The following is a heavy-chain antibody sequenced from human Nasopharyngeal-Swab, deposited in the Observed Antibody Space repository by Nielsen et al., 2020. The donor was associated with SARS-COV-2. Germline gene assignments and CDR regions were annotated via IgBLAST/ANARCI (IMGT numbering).Heavy chain of an antibody. CDR3: AREATVIDYAFDI. Sequence: ASVKVSCKASGYTFTGYGISWVRQAPGQGLEWTGGISAYNGNTNYAQKLQGRVTMTTDTSTSTAYMELRSLRSDDTAVYYCAREATVIDYAFDIWGQGTMVTVSS. CDR1: GYTFTGYG. V-gene: IGHV1-18*01. CDR2: ISAYNGNT. D-gene: IGHD4-17*01. J-gene: IGHJ3*02.